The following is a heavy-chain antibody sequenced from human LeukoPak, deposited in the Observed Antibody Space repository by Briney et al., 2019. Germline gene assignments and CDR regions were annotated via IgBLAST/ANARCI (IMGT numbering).Heavy chain of an antibody. Sequence: GGSLRLSCAASGFTFSGSAMHWVRQASGKGLEWVGRIRSKANSYATAYAASVKGRFTISRDDSKNTAYLQMNSLETEDTAVYYCTTYYDSSGLFLGGQGTLVTVSS. D-gene: IGHD3-22*01. CDR2: IRSKANSYAT. J-gene: IGHJ4*02. CDR3: TTYYDSSGLFL. V-gene: IGHV3-73*01. CDR1: GFTFSGSA.